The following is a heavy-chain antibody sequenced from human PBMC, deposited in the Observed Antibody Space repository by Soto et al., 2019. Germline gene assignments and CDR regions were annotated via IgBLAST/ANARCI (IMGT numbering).Heavy chain of an antibody. V-gene: IGHV4-39*01. Sequence: SETLSLTCTVTGDSINSRSYYWGWIRQPPGKGLEWIGSIYYSGRTYNNPSLRSRVSMSIDTSKDQFSLKLKSVTAADTALYFCARQRTSVVTQAYFDVWGPGPLVTAPQ. J-gene: IGHJ4*02. CDR2: IYYSGRT. CDR3: ARQRTSVVTQAYFDV. CDR1: GDSINSRSYY. D-gene: IGHD2-21*02.